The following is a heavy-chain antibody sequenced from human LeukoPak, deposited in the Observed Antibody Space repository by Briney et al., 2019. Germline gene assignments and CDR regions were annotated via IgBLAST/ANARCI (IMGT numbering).Heavy chain of an antibody. CDR2: IKSESVGGAI. CDR3: TTTYHYDSTGYSSYY. V-gene: IGHV3-15*01. Sequence: GGSLRLSFVVSGLTFGNAWMTWVRQAPGKGLEWIGRIKSESVGGAIEYAAPVKGRFTISRDDSRNTVYLQMNSLKTEDTAFYYCTTTYHYDSTGYSSYYWGQGTLVTVSS. D-gene: IGHD3-22*01. CDR1: GLTFGNAW. J-gene: IGHJ4*02.